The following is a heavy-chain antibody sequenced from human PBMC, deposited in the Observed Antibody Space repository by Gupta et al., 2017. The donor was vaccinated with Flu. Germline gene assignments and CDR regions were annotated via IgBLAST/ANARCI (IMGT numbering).Heavy chain of an antibody. CDR3: ARGPLLPGYSGYPQFDY. Sequence: QVQLVQSGAEVKKPGASVKVSCKASGYTFTSYDINWVRQATGQGLEWMGWMNPNSGNTGYAQKFQGRVTMTRNTSISTAYMELSSLRSEDTAVYYCARGPLLPGYSGYPQFDYWGQGTLVTVSS. D-gene: IGHD5-12*01. V-gene: IGHV1-8*01. CDR1: GYTFTSYD. J-gene: IGHJ4*02. CDR2: MNPNSGNT.